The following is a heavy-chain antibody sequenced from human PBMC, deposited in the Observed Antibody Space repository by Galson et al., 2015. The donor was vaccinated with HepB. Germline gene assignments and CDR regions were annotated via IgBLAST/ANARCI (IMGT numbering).Heavy chain of an antibody. CDR1: GFTFSSYA. Sequence: SLRLSCAASGFTFSSYAMHWVRQAPGKGLEWVAVISYDGSNKYYADSVKGRFTISRDNSKNTLYLQMNSLRAEDTAVYYCARKTLTIFGVAHDAFDIWGQGTMVTVSS. CDR2: ISYDGSNK. J-gene: IGHJ3*02. V-gene: IGHV3-30-3*01. D-gene: IGHD3-3*01. CDR3: ARKTLTIFGVAHDAFDI.